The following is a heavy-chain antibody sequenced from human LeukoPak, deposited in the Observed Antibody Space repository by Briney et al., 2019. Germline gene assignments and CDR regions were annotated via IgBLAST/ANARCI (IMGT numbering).Heavy chain of an antibody. CDR2: IIPIFGTA. J-gene: IGHJ4*02. CDR3: ARGPVDTAMDPLYYFDY. D-gene: IGHD5-18*01. CDR1: GGTFSSHA. V-gene: IGHV1-69*01. Sequence: GSSVTVSCKASGGTFSSHAISWVRQAPGQGLEWMGGIIPIFGTANYAQKFQGRVTITADESTSTAYMELSSLRSEDTAVYYCARGPVDTAMDPLYYFDYWGQGTLVTVSS.